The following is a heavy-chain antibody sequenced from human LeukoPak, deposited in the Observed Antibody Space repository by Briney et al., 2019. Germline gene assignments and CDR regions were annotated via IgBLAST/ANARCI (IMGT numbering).Heavy chain of an antibody. CDR1: GFTFSSYA. CDR3: AKDALRTSGWYYFDN. V-gene: IGHV3-23*01. CDR2: ISGSGGST. J-gene: IGHJ4*02. Sequence: GGSLRLSCAASGFTFSSYAMSWVRQAPGKGLEWVSAISGSGGSTYYVDSVKGRFTISRDNSKNTLYLQMNSLRVEDTAVYYCAKDALRTSGWYYFDNWGQGALVAVSS. D-gene: IGHD6-19*01.